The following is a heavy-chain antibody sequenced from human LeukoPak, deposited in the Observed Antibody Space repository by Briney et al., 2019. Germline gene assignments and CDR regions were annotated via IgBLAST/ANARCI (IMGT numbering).Heavy chain of an antibody. CDR2: ISGSGGST. CDR1: GFTFSSYA. J-gene: IGHJ4*02. D-gene: IGHD6-13*01. Sequence: GGSLRLSCAASGFTFSSYAMSWVRQAPGKGLEWVSAISGSGGSTYYADSVKGRFTISRDNSKNTLYLQMNSLGAEDTAVYYCAKDVGIAAAGTIDYWGQGTLVTVSS. V-gene: IGHV3-23*01. CDR3: AKDVGIAAAGTIDY.